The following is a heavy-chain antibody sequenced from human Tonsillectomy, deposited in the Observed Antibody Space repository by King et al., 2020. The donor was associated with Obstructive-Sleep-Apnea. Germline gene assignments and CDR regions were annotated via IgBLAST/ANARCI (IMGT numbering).Heavy chain of an antibody. CDR3: ARGDVGYSSSWYIHAFDI. V-gene: IGHV4-34*01. CDR2: INHSGST. CDR1: GGSFSGYY. J-gene: IGHJ3*02. D-gene: IGHD6-13*01. Sequence: VQLQQWGAGLLKPSETLSLTCAVYGGSFSGYYWSWIRQPPGKGLEWIGEINHSGSTNCNPSLKRRVTISVDTSKNQFSLKLSSVTAADTAVYYCARGDVGYSSSWYIHAFDIWGQGTMVTVSS.